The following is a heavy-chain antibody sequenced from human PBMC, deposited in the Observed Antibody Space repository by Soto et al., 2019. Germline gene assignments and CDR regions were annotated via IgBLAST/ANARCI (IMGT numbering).Heavy chain of an antibody. CDR3: ARAHAPTLPFDY. J-gene: IGHJ4*01. Sequence: SSETLSLTCTVSGGSMRNVYWSWIRQPPGKRLEWIGFIFRSGNAKYNPSLKSRVTISIDTSKSQFSLSLHSVTAADTAVYFCARAHAPTLPFDYWGLGTLVTVSS. D-gene: IGHD2-15*01. CDR2: IFRSGNA. CDR1: GGSMRNVY. V-gene: IGHV4-59*01.